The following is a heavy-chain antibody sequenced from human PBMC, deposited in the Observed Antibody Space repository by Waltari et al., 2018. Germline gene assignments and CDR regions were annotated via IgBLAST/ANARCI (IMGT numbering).Heavy chain of an antibody. D-gene: IGHD3-22*01. CDR1: VYTFTGYY. V-gene: IGHV1-2*06. Sequence: QVQLVQSGAEAKKPGASVKVSCQASVYTFTGYYFHWVRQAPGQGLAWMGRINPNTGDTTYAQEFQGRVTMTRDTSISTAYMELTSLRSEDTAVYYCARDWGYYSDTSGYPSNWFGPWGQGTLFTVSS. J-gene: IGHJ5*02. CDR2: INPNTGDT. CDR3: ARDWGYYSDTSGYPSNWFGP.